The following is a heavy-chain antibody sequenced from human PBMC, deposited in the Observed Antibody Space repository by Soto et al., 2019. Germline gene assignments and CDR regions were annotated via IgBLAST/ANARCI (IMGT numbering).Heavy chain of an antibody. J-gene: IGHJ3*02. V-gene: IGHV3-11*01. CDR2: ISSSGSTI. Sequence: QVQLVESGGGLVKPGGSLRLSCAASGFTFSDYYMSWIRQAPGKGLEWVSYISSSGSTIYYADSVKGRFTISRDNAKNSLDLQMNRLRAEDTVVYYCARVVDSYSSSWSDAFDIWGQGTMVTVSS. CDR3: ARVVDSYSSSWSDAFDI. CDR1: GFTFSDYY. D-gene: IGHD6-13*01.